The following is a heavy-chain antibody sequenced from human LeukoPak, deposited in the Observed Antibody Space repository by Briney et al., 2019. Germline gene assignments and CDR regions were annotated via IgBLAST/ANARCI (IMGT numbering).Heavy chain of an antibody. J-gene: IGHJ4*02. V-gene: IGHV3-7*01. Sequence: GGSLRLSCAASGFTFNNHWMTWVRQAPGKGLEWVANIRYDGSAAYYEPSVEGRFTISRDNAKNSLYLQMNSLGAEDTALYYCATYPPGRMEARYPLGYFDNWGQGTLVTVSS. CDR2: IRYDGSAA. CDR3: ATYPPGRMEARYPLGYFDN. CDR1: GFTFNNHW. D-gene: IGHD6-6*01.